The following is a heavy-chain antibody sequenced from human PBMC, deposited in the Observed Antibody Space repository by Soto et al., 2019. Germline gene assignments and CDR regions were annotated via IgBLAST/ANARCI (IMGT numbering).Heavy chain of an antibody. CDR3: AKDKGGRYCSRTSCLYSFDY. V-gene: IGHV3-23*01. D-gene: IGHD2-2*01. J-gene: IGHJ4*02. Sequence: GGSLRLSCTASGFTFSTYAMSWVRQAPGKGLEWVSTISDSGSTYYADSVKGRFTISRDNSKNTLYLEMNSLRAEDTAVYYCAKDKGGRYCSRTSCLYSFDYWGQGTLVTVS. CDR1: GFTFSTYA. CDR2: ISDSGST.